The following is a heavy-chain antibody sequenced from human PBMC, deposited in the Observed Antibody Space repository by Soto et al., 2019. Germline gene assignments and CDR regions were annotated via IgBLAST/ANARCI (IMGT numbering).Heavy chain of an antibody. V-gene: IGHV4-31*03. CDR2: IYYRGST. J-gene: IGHJ4*02. CDR3: ARGNSSGYYYWAYYFDY. CDR1: GGSISSGGYY. Sequence: TSETLSLTCTVSGGSISSGGYYWSWIRQHPGKGLEWIGYIYYRGSTYYTPSLKSRVTISVDTSKNQFSLQLSSVTAADTAVYYSARGNSSGYYYWAYYFDYWGQGTLVTVSS. D-gene: IGHD3-22*01.